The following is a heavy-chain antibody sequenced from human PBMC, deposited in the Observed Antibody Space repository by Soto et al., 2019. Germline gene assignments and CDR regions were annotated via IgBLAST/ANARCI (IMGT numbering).Heavy chain of an antibody. J-gene: IGHJ4*02. V-gene: IGHV4-30-4*02. CDR1: GGSISSGDYY. CDR3: ARGTNTAVVPNYFDS. CDR2: LYHSGNT. Sequence: SETLSLTCTVSGGSISSGDYYWSWIRQPPGKGLEWIGNLYHSGNTYYNPSLKSRVSISMDTSKNQISLRLNSVSAADTALYYCARGTNTAVVPNYFDSWGQGSMVTVSS. D-gene: IGHD5-18*01.